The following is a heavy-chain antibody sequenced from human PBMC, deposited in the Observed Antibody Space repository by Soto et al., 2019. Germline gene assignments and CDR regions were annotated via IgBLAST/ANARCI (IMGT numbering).Heavy chain of an antibody. V-gene: IGHV1-3*01. CDR2: INAGNGNT. CDR3: ARDQVSIREGYIYYGMDV. CDR1: GYTFTSYA. J-gene: IGHJ6*02. D-gene: IGHD1-1*01. Sequence: ASVKVSCKASGYTFTSYAMHWVRQAPGPRLEWMGWINAGNGNTKYSQKFQGRVTITRDTSASTAYMELSSLRSEDTAVYYCARDQVSIREGYIYYGMDVWGQGTTVTVSS.